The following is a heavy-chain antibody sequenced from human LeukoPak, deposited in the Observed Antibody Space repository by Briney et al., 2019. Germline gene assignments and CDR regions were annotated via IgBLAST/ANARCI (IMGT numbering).Heavy chain of an antibody. CDR1: GYRFTNYW. Sequence: GESLKISCKGFGYRFTNYWIGWVRQMPGKGLEWMGIIYPGDSDTRYSPSFQGQVTVSADKSISTAYLQWSSLKASDTAMYYCARRGISSWATFDYWGQGTLVTVSS. V-gene: IGHV5-51*01. J-gene: IGHJ4*02. D-gene: IGHD6-13*01. CDR2: IYPGDSDT. CDR3: ARRGISSWATFDY.